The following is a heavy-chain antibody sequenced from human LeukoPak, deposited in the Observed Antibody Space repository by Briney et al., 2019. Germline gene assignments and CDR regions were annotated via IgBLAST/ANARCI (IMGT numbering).Heavy chain of an antibody. CDR1: GGSFSGYY. Sequence: SETLSLTCGVYGGSFSGYYWSWIRQPPEKGLEWIGEINHSGSTNYNPSFKSRVTISLDMSKNQFSLKLSSVTAADTAVYYCARAYGGNSHYFEYWGQGTLVTVSS. D-gene: IGHD4-23*01. CDR3: ARAYGGNSHYFEY. CDR2: INHSGST. J-gene: IGHJ4*02. V-gene: IGHV4-34*01.